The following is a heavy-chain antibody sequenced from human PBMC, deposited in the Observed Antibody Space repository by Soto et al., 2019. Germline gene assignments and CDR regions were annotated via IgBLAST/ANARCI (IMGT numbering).Heavy chain of an antibody. J-gene: IGHJ5*02. D-gene: IGHD3-3*01. CDR2: IYSSGST. CDR1: GGDISTYY. Sequence: TLSLTCTVSGGDISTYYWTWIRQPAGKGLEWIGRIYSSGSTKYNPSLKSRVTMSLDTSKNQFSLRLSSVTAADTAVYYCARGQRFSDWFDPWGQGTLVTVSS. V-gene: IGHV4-4*07. CDR3: ARGQRFSDWFDP.